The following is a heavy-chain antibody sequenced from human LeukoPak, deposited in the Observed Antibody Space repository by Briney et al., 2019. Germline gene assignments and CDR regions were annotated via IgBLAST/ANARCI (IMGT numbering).Heavy chain of an antibody. CDR3: ARHSPTYYDILTGYWVGAFGI. Sequence: SGTLSLTCTVSGGSISSYYWSWIRQPPGKGLEWIGYIYYSGSTNYNPSLKSRVTISVDTSKNQFLLKLSSVTAADTAVYYCARHSPTYYDILTGYWVGAFGIWGQGTMVTVSS. D-gene: IGHD3-9*01. V-gene: IGHV4-59*08. J-gene: IGHJ3*02. CDR2: IYYSGST. CDR1: GGSISSYY.